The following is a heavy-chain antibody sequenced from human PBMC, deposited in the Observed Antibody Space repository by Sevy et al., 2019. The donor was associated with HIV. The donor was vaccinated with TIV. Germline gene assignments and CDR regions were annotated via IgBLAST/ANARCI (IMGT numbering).Heavy chain of an antibody. CDR3: ARDGYYSSPIFPNWFDP. CDR2: ISSSGSTI. CDR1: GFTFSDYY. D-gene: IGHD3-22*01. J-gene: IGHJ5*02. V-gene: IGHV3-11*01. Sequence: GGSLRLSCAASGFTFSDYYMSWIRQAPGKGLEWVSYISSSGSTIYYADSVKGRFTISRDNAKNSLYLQMNSLRAEDTAVYYCARDGYYSSPIFPNWFDPWGQGTLVTVSS.